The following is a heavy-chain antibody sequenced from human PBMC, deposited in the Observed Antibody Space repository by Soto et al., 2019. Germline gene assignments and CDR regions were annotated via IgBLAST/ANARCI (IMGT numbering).Heavy chain of an antibody. CDR3: ARDAARPIYYYYYYGMDV. D-gene: IGHD6-6*01. J-gene: IGHJ6*02. CDR1: GGSFSGHY. Sequence: PSETLSLTCAVYGGSFSGHYWSWIRQPPGKGLEWIGEINHSGSTNYNPSLKSRVTISVDTSKNQFSLKLSSVTAADTAVYYCARDAARPIYYYYYYGMDVWGQGTTVTVSS. V-gene: IGHV4-34*01. CDR2: INHSGST.